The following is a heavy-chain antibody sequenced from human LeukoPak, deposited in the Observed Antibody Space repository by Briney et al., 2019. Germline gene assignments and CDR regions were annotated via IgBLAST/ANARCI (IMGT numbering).Heavy chain of an antibody. Sequence: GGSLRLSCVASGFTFSDYFMSWIRQAPGKGLEWLSFINSEGNNIYYADSVKGRFTITRDNARNTLYLEMNSLRMEDTAKYYCATSRVFDHWGQGTLVTVSS. V-gene: IGHV3-11*04. CDR3: ATSRVFDH. CDR1: GFTFSDYF. CDR2: INSEGNNI. J-gene: IGHJ4*02.